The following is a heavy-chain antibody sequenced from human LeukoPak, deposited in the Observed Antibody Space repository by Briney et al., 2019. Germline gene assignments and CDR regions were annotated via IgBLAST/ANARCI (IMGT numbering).Heavy chain of an antibody. V-gene: IGHV3-7*04. CDR1: GFPSSSYW. J-gene: IGHJ6*02. CDR2: IKYDGSEK. CDR3: VRGLGMDV. Sequence: GGSLRVSCAASGFPSSSYWMNWVRQSPGKGLEWVANIKYDGSEKYYVDSVKGRFTISRDNAKNSLYLQMNSLRAEDRAVYQCVRGLGMDVWGQGTTVTVSS.